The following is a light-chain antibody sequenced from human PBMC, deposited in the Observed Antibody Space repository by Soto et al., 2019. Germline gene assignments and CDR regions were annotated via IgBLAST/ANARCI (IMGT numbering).Light chain of an antibody. CDR3: QQRSNWPPT. CDR1: QSVSSY. Sequence: VLKLSLATLSLSNGERATLSCRASQSVSSYLAWYQQKPGQAPRLLIYDASNRATGIPARFSGSGSGTDFTLTISSLEPEDFAVYYCQQRSNWPPTFGQGTNVDIK. V-gene: IGKV3-11*01. CDR2: DAS. J-gene: IGKJ1*01.